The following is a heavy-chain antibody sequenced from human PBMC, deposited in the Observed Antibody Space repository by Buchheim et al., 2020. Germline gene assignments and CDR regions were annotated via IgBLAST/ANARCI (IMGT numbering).Heavy chain of an antibody. CDR2: ISTSGGIT. CDR1: GFIFSSYE. J-gene: IGHJ4*02. V-gene: IGHV3-48*03. Sequence: EVQLVESGGGLVQPGGSLRLSCAASGFIFSSYEMNWVRQAPGKGLEWVSYISTSGGITYYADSVKGRFTISRDNAKNSLYLQMNSLRAEDTAVYYCARGSIQLFDYWGQGTL. CDR3: ARGSIQLFDY. D-gene: IGHD5-18*01.